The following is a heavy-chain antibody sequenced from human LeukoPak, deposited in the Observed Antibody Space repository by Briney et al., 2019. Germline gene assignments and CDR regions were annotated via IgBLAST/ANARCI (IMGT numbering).Heavy chain of an antibody. J-gene: IGHJ4*02. V-gene: IGHV3-53*01. Sequence: PGGSLRLSCAASGFTVSSSYMNWVRQAPGKGLEWVSSIYSGGSTYYADSVKGRFTISRDNSKNTLYLQMNSLRAEDTAVYYCAKAVYYYDSSGYYDNLLNFDYWGQGTLVTVSS. CDR3: AKAVYYYDSSGYYDNLLNFDY. D-gene: IGHD3-22*01. CDR1: GFTVSSSY. CDR2: IYSGGST.